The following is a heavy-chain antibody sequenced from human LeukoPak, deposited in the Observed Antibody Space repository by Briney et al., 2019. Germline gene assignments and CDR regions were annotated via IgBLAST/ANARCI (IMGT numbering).Heavy chain of an antibody. CDR1: GYTFTGYY. J-gene: IGHJ4*02. D-gene: IGHD1-26*01. Sequence: ASVKVSCKASGYTFTGYYMHWVRQAPGQGLEWMGWISAYNGNTNYAQKLQGRVTMTTDTSTSTAYMELRSLRSDDTAVYYCASLGSGSYYFDYWGQGTLVTVSS. CDR2: ISAYNGNT. V-gene: IGHV1-18*04. CDR3: ASLGSGSYYFDY.